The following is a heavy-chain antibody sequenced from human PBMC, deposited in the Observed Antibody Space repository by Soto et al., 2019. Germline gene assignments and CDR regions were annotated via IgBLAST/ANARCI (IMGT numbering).Heavy chain of an antibody. D-gene: IGHD2-2*01. V-gene: IGHV5-51*01. CDR1: RYTSSNFW. CDR2: ISPGAANT. CDR3: ARQRRDCGGNSCYAVDL. Sequence: PGEDLKISCMGSRYTSSNFWIGCVRQMPGKVLGWMGLISPGAANTRYSPSFEGQVPISADKSTNAAYVQWSSLTASDTAMYYCARQRRDCGGNSCYAVDLWGQGTLVTVSS. J-gene: IGHJ1*01.